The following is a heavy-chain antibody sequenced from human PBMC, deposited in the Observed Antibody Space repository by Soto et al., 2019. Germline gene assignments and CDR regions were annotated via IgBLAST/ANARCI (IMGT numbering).Heavy chain of an antibody. CDR2: IIPIFGTA. J-gene: IGHJ5*02. CDR1: GGTFSSYA. V-gene: IGHV1-69*12. D-gene: IGHD1-1*01. CDR3: AREGTRDWFDP. Sequence: QVQLVQSGAEVKKPGSSVKVSCKASGGTFSSYAIXWXXXXXXXGLEWMGGIIPIFGTANYAQKFQGRVTITADESTSTAYMELSSXXXXDTAVYYCAREGTRDWFDPWGQGTLVTVSS.